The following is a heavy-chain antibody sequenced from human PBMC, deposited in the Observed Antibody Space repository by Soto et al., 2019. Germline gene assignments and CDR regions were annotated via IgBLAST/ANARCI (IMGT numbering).Heavy chain of an antibody. D-gene: IGHD5-12*01. CDR2: IRSKAYGGTT. CDR1: GFTFGDYA. Sequence: HPGGSLRLSCTASGFTFGDYAMSWFRQAPGKGLEWVGFIRSKAYGGTTEYAASVKGRFTISRGDSKSIAYLQMNSLKTEDTAVYYCTVATIYEHYYDGMDVWGQGTTVTVSS. J-gene: IGHJ6*02. V-gene: IGHV3-49*03. CDR3: TVATIYEHYYDGMDV.